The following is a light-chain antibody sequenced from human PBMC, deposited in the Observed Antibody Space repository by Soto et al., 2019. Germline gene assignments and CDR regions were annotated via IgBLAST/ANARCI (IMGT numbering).Light chain of an antibody. CDR2: GSS. CDR3: QQYGSSPPYT. J-gene: IGKJ2*01. V-gene: IGKV3-20*01. Sequence: EIVLTQSPGTLSLSPGERATLSCRASQSVSGSYLAWYQQKPGESPRLLIYGSSDRATGIPERFSGSGSGIDFTLTISRVEPDDFAVYYCQQYGSSPPYTFGQGTKLEIK. CDR1: QSVSGSY.